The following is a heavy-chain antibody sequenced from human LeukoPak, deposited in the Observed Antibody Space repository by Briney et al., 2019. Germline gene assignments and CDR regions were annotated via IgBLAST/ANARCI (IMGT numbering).Heavy chain of an antibody. CDR3: AIRLPRDYGGNGNAFDI. CDR2: FDPEDGET. V-gene: IGHV1-24*01. CDR1: GYTLTELS. J-gene: IGHJ3*02. D-gene: IGHD4-23*01. Sequence: ASVKVSCKVSGYTLTELSMHWVRQAPGKGLEWMGGFDPEDGETIYAQKFQGRVTMTEDTSTDTAYMELSSLRSEDTAVYYCAIRLPRDYGGNGNAFDIWGQGTMVTVSS.